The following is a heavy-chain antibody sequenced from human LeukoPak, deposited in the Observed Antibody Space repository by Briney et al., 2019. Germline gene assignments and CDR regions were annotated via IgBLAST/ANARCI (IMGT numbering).Heavy chain of an antibody. D-gene: IGHD6-19*01. CDR1: GGSFSGYY. CDR3: ARDRRGSGWIDY. V-gene: IGHV4-34*01. Sequence: SETLSLTCAVYGGSFSGYYRSWIRQPPGKGLEWIGEINHSGSTNYNPSLKSRVTISVDTSKNQFSLKLSSVTAADTAVYYCARDRRGSGWIDYWGQGTLVTVSS. CDR2: INHSGST. J-gene: IGHJ4*02.